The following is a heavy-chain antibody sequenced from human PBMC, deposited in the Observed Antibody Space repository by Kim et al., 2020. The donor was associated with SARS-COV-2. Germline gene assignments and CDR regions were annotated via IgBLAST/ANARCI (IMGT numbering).Heavy chain of an antibody. CDR3: ARDRGMPDALNV. CDR2: INNDGSNA. CDR1: GFSFRHYW. J-gene: IGHJ3*01. D-gene: IGHD3-10*01. V-gene: IGHV3-74*01. Sequence: GGSLRLSCAASGFSFRHYWMYWVRQAPGKGLVWVSRINNDGSNAVYADSVKGRFTVSKDPAKNIMYLQMNNLRAEDTAVYYCARDRGMPDALNVWGQGTLVTVSS.